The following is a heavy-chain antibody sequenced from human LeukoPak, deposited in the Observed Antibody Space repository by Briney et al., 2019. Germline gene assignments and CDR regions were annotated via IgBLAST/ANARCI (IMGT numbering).Heavy chain of an antibody. J-gene: IGHJ4*02. CDR3: ARYYIGDRSSTSCYPFDY. CDR2: ISSSSSYI. CDR1: GFTFSSYS. Sequence: PGGSLRLSCAASGFTFSSYSMNWVRQAPGKGLEWVSSISSSSSYIYYADSVKGRFTISRDNAKNSLYLQMNSLRAEDTAVYYCARYYIGDRSSTSCYPFDYWGQGTLVTVSS. D-gene: IGHD2-2*03. V-gene: IGHV3-21*01.